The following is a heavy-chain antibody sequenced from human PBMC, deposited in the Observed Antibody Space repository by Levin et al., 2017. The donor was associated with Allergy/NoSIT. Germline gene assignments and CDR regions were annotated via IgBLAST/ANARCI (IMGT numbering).Heavy chain of an antibody. CDR1: GFTFSSYW. CDR2: IKQDGSEK. V-gene: IGHV3-7*01. D-gene: IGHD6-6*01. Sequence: GGSLRLSCAASGFTFSSYWMSWVRQAPGKGLEWVANIKQDGSEKYYVDSVKGRFTISRDNAKNSLYLQMNSLRAEDTAVYYCARVAAARPTTSRYYYYGMDVWGQGTTVTVSS. J-gene: IGHJ6*02. CDR3: ARVAAARPTTSRYYYYGMDV.